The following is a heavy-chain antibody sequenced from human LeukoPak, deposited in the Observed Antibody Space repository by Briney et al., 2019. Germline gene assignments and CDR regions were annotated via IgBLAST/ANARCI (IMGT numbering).Heavy chain of an antibody. V-gene: IGHV1-69*06. CDR1: GGTFSSYA. D-gene: IGHD1-26*01. CDR2: IIPIFGTA. CDR3: ASTSGSFSYWFDP. J-gene: IGHJ5*02. Sequence: GASVKVSCKASGGTFSSYAISWVRQAPGQGLEWMGGIIPIFGTANYAQKFQGRVTITADKSTSTAYMELSSLRSEDTAVYYCASTSGSFSYWFDPWGHGTLVTVSS.